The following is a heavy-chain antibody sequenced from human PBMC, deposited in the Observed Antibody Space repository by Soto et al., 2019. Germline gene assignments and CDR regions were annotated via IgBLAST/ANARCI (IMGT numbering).Heavy chain of an antibody. J-gene: IGHJ5*02. D-gene: IGHD6-19*01. Sequence: ASLKVSCKESGYTFTSYYIHWVRQAHGQGLEWMGIINPSGGSTSYAQKFQGRVTMTRDTSTSTVYMELSSLRSEDTAVYYCARDSIAVAGTNWFDPWGQGTLVTVSS. V-gene: IGHV1-46*01. CDR1: GYTFTSYY. CDR2: INPSGGST. CDR3: ARDSIAVAGTNWFDP.